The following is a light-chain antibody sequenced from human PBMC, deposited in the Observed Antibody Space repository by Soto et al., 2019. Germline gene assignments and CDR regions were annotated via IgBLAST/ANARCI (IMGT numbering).Light chain of an antibody. CDR3: QQRSNWPPLT. V-gene: IGKV3-11*01. CDR1: QSVSSY. J-gene: IGKJ4*01. Sequence: EIVLTQSPATLSLSPGERATLSCRASQSVSSYLAWYQQKPGQAPRLLIYDASNRATGIPARFSGSGSGTDFTLTISSLEPEDFAVYYCQQRSNWPPLTFGRGTKVPIK. CDR2: DAS.